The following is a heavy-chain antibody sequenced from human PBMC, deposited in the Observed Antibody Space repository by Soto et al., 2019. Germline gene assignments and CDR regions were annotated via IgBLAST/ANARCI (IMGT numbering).Heavy chain of an antibody. Sequence: SETLSLTCTVSGDSISSAGYSWGWIRQPPGKGLEYIGTIYYSGNTYYNSSLMSRVTISLDTSKNQFSLKLTSVTAADTALYYCARLLPQEDGHQKLLAYCGQGSLVPGSS. V-gene: IGHV4-39*01. CDR2: IYYSGNT. J-gene: IGHJ1*01. D-gene: IGHD2-15*01. CDR1: GDSISSAGYS. CDR3: ARLLPQEDGHQKLLAY.